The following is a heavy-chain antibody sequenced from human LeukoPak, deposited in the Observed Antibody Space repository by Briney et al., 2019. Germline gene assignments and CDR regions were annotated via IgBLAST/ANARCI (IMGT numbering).Heavy chain of an antibody. J-gene: IGHJ4*02. CDR1: GYTFTGYY. V-gene: IGHV1-2*02. D-gene: IGHD5-12*01. Sequence: ASVKVSCKASGYTFTGYYMHWVRQAPGQGLEWMGWINPNSGGTNYAQKFQGRVTMTRDTSISTAYMELSRLRSDDTAVYYCARGRSTGYPYYFEYWGQGTLVTVSS. CDR3: ARGRSTGYPYYFEY. CDR2: INPNSGGT.